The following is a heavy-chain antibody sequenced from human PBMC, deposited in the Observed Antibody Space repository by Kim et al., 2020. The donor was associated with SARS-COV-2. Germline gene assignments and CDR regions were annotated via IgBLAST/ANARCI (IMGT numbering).Heavy chain of an antibody. V-gene: IGHV4-39*01. D-gene: IGHD3-9*01. CDR3: ALTGYYRAYYYYGMDV. Sequence: LKSRVTISVDTSKNQFSLKLSSVTAADTAVYYCALTGYYRAYYYYGMDVWGQGTTVTVSS. J-gene: IGHJ6*02.